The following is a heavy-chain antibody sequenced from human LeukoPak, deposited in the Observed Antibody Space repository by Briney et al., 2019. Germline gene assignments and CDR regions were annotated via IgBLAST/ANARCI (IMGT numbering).Heavy chain of an antibody. Sequence: SKTLSLTCTVSGGSISSSSYYWGWIRQPPGKGLEWIGSIYYSGSIYYNPSLKSRVTISVDTSKNQFSLKLSSVTAADTAVYYCARGSPGRVAARSDWFDPWGQGTLVTVSS. CDR1: GGSISSSSYY. D-gene: IGHD6-6*01. J-gene: IGHJ5*02. CDR2: IYYSGSI. CDR3: ARGSPGRVAARSDWFDP. V-gene: IGHV4-39*01.